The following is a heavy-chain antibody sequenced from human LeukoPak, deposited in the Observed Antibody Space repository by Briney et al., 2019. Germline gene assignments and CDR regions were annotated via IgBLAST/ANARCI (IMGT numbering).Heavy chain of an antibody. Sequence: GESLKISCQASGYSFTTYWIGWVRQMPGKGLERMGIIYPGDFDIRYSPSFQGQVTFSTDKSISTAYLQWNSLKASDTAMYYCARLALDGGNYFDYWGQGTLVTVSS. CDR3: ARLALDGGNYFDY. V-gene: IGHV5-51*01. J-gene: IGHJ4*02. CDR2: IYPGDFDI. CDR1: GYSFTTYW. D-gene: IGHD3-16*01.